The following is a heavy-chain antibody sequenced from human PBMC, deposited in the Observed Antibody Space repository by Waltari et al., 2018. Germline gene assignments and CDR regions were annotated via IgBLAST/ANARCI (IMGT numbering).Heavy chain of an antibody. CDR1: GGSISSFY. V-gene: IGHV4-59*01. J-gene: IGHJ4*02. CDR3: ARGVGVIVMPYFDS. CDR2: IYFTSSA. D-gene: IGHD3-3*01. Sequence: QVQLQESGPGLVKPSETLSLTCTVSGGSISSFYWSWIRQPPGKGLEWIGYIYFTSSAYYSPSLKSRVTMSVDTSKNQFSLNLSSVTAADTAVYYCARGVGVIVMPYFDSWGQGTLVTVSS.